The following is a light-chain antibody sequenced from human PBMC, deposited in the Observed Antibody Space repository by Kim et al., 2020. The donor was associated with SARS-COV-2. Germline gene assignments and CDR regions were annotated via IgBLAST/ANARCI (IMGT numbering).Light chain of an antibody. Sequence: PGQTASITCSGDKLGYKYACWYQQQPGPSPVLVLYQDSKPPSGIPERFSGSNSGNTATLTISGTQAMDEAYYYCQAWDSSTVVFGRGTQLTVL. V-gene: IGLV3-1*01. CDR2: QDS. CDR1: KLGYKY. J-gene: IGLJ2*01. CDR3: QAWDSSTVV.